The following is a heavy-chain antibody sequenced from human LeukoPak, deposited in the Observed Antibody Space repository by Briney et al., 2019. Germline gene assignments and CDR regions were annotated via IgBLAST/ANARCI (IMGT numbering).Heavy chain of an antibody. CDR1: GYSFTSYA. Sequence: GASVKVSCKASGYSFTSYAMNWVRRAPGQGLEWMGWINTNTGNPTYAQGFTGRFVFSLDTSVSTAYLQIGSLRAEDTAVYYCARALVVYYMDVWGKGTTVTVSS. V-gene: IGHV7-4-1*01. J-gene: IGHJ6*03. CDR3: ARALVVYYMDV. CDR2: INTNTGNP. D-gene: IGHD2-15*01.